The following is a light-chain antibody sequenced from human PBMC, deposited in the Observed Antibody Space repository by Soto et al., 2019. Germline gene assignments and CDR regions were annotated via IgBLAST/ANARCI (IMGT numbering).Light chain of an antibody. CDR3: QQYYSYPRT. Sequence: AIRMTQSPSSFSASTGDRVTITCRASQSISSYLAWYQQKPGKAPKLLIYDASTLQSGVPSRFSGSGSGTDFNLTINCLQSEDFATYYCQQYYSYPRTFGQGTKVEVK. J-gene: IGKJ1*01. V-gene: IGKV1-8*01. CDR1: QSISSY. CDR2: DAS.